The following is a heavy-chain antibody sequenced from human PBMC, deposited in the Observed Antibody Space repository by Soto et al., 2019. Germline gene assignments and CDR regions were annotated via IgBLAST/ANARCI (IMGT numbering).Heavy chain of an antibody. CDR2: IYYSGNT. D-gene: IGHD6-13*01. CDR1: GGSLSSSSYY. V-gene: IGHV4-39*01. CDR3: ARHKDTSTWYLLPDY. Sequence: SETLSLTCTVSGGSLSSSSYYWGWIRQPPGRGLEWIGSIYYSGNTNYNPSLKSRVTISVDTSKNQFSLKLSSVTAADTAVCYCARHKDTSTWYLLPDYWGQGTLVTVSS. J-gene: IGHJ4*02.